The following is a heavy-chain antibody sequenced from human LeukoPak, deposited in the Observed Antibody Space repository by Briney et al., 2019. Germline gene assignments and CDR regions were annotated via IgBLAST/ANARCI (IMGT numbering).Heavy chain of an antibody. CDR1: GFTFSSYD. D-gene: IGHD2-2*01. CDR3: ARRYCSSTSCYSSSFSLYYFDY. Sequence: GGSLTLSCAASGFTFSSYDMNWVRQAPGKGLEWVSSIISSSNYIYYADSVKGRFTISRDNAKNSLYLQMNSLRAEDTAVYYCARRYCSSTSCYSSSFSLYYFDYWGQGTLVTVSS. CDR2: IISSSNYI. V-gene: IGHV3-21*01. J-gene: IGHJ4*02.